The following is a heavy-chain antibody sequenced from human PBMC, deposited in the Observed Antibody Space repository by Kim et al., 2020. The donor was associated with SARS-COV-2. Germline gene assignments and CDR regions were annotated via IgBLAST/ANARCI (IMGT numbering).Heavy chain of an antibody. J-gene: IGHJ6*02. V-gene: IGHV4-59*01. CDR1: GGSISSYY. CDR2: IYYSGST. CDR3: ARNPRLHGMDV. Sequence: SETLSLTCTVSGGSISSYYWSWIRQPPGKGLEWIGYIYYSGSTNYNPSLKSRVTISVDTSKNQFSLKLSSVTAADTAVYYCARNPRLHGMDVWGQGTTV.